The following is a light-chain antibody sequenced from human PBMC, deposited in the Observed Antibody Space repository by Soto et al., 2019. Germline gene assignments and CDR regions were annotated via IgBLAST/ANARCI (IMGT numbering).Light chain of an antibody. CDR2: DDS. V-gene: IGLV3-21*02. CDR1: NIGVKS. CDR3: QVWDSTTDHWV. Sequence: SYELTQPPSVSVAPGQTARMTCGGDNIGVKSVHWYQQKPGQAPVLVVYDDSDRPSGIPERIAGSNSGNTATLTVRRVEAGDEADYYCQVWDSTTDHWVFGGGTKVTVL. J-gene: IGLJ3*02.